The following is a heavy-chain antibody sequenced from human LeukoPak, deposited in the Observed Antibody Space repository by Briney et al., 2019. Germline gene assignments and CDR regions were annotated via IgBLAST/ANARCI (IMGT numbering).Heavy chain of an antibody. CDR1: GGSFSGYY. CDR3: ARARYYYYMDV. Sequence: SETLSLTCAVYGGSFSGYYWSWIRQPPGKGLEWIGEINHSGSTNYNPSLKSRVTISVDTSKNQFSLKLSSVTAADTAVYCCARARYYYYMDVWGKGTTVTVSS. CDR2: INHSGST. V-gene: IGHV4-34*01. J-gene: IGHJ6*03.